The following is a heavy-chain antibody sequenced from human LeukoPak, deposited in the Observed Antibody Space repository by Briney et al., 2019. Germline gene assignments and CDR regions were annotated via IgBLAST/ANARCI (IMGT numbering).Heavy chain of an antibody. CDR2: VNGPGDWT. CDR1: GFTFSSHW. D-gene: IGHD3-9*01. Sequence: QTGGSLRLSCAASGFTFSSHWMHWVRQAPGEGLVWVSRVNGPGDWTHYADSVRGRFIISRDNAENTISLQMNNLRAEDTAVYFCAREVFEGQPQSDAFDVWGQGTMVTVSS. CDR3: AREVFEGQPQSDAFDV. J-gene: IGHJ3*01. V-gene: IGHV3-74*01.